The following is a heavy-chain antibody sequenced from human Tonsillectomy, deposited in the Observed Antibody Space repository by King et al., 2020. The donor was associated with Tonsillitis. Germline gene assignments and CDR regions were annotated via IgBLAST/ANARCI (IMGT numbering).Heavy chain of an antibody. V-gene: IGHV3-23*04. CDR2: ISGSGGST. D-gene: IGHD3-22*01. Sequence: DVQLVESGGGLVQPGGSLRLSCAASGFTFSSYAMSWVRQAPGKGLEWVSAISGSGGSTYYADSVKGRFTISRDNSKNTLYLQMNSLRAEDTAVYYCAKSGYYDSSGRDAFDIWGQGTMVTVSS. CDR1: GFTFSSYA. J-gene: IGHJ3*02. CDR3: AKSGYYDSSGRDAFDI.